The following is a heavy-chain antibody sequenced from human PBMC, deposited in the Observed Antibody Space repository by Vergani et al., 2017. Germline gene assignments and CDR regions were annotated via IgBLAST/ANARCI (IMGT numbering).Heavy chain of an antibody. D-gene: IGHD4-17*01. J-gene: IGHJ4*02. Sequence: VQLVESGGGFFQPGGSLRLYCATSGFSFNTYGAHWVRQAPGKGLEWVAFIGYDGRIKYNVDSVKGRFTISRDTSKKTLSLQMRSLRADDTAVYYCAKDGRENSDYGYFDYWGQGTLVTVSS. V-gene: IGHV3-30*02. CDR2: IGYDGRIK. CDR3: AKDGRENSDYGYFDY. CDR1: GFSFNTYG.